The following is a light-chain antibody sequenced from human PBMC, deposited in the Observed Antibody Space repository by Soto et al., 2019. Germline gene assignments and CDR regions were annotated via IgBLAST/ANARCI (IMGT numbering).Light chain of an antibody. V-gene: IGKV3-20*01. CDR1: QSVSSNF. J-gene: IGKJ4*01. CDR2: GAS. CDR3: RQYGRSLGFA. Sequence: EIVLTQSPGTLSLSPGERATLSCRASQSVSSNFLAWYQERPGQPPRLLIYGASNRATGIPDRFSGSGSGTDFTLTITRLEPEDFAVYYCRQYGRSLGFAVGGGTKVDIK.